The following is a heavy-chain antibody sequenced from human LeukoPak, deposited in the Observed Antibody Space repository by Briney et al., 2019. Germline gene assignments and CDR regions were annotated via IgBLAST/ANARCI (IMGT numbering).Heavy chain of an antibody. CDR3: AKALVGATGY. CDR1: GFTFSSYG. Sequence: GGSLRLSCAASGFTFSSYGMHWVRQAPGKGLEWVAFIRYDGSNKYYADSVKGRFTITRDNSNNTLYLETTSLRAEDTAVYYCAKALVGATGYWGQGTLVTVSS. D-gene: IGHD1-26*01. J-gene: IGHJ4*02. CDR2: IRYDGSNK. V-gene: IGHV3-30*02.